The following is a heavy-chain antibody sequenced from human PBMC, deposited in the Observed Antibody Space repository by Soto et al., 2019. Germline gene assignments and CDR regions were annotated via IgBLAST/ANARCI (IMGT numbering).Heavy chain of an antibody. CDR2: IGTAGDT. Sequence: EVRLVESGGGLVQPGGSLRLSCAASGFTFSSYDMHWVRQATGKGLEWVSAIGTAGDTYYPGSVKGRFTISRENAKNSLYLQMNSLRAGDTAVYYCARDRGLVYGMDVWGQGTTVTVSS. J-gene: IGHJ6*02. CDR1: GFTFSSYD. D-gene: IGHD4-17*01. V-gene: IGHV3-13*01. CDR3: ARDRGLVYGMDV.